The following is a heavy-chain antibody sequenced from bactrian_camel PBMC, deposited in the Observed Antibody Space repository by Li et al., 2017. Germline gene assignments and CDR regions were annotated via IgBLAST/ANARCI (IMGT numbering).Heavy chain of an antibody. CDR3: AADRRVWFGWPRLSAFGI. CDR2: ANSDSTT. D-gene: IGHD3*01. V-gene: IGHV3S53*01. Sequence: HVQLVESGGGSVQPGGSLRLSCATSGDTYVNYIMGWFRQAPGKQREGVANANSDSTTNFADPVKGRFTISKDNAKNTLYLRMDSLKPEDTAMYYCAADRRVWFGWPRLSAFGIWGQGTQVTVS. CDR1: GDTYVNYI. J-gene: IGHJ6*01.